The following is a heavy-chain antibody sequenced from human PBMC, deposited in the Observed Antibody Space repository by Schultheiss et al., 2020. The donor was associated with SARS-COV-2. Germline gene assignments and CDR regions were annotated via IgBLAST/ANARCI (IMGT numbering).Heavy chain of an antibody. V-gene: IGHV4-34*10. CDR2: IYYSGST. CDR1: GGSFSDSY. CDR3: ARSRGDHYDSSGRYDY. Sequence: SETLSLTCAVYGGSFSDSYWSWIRQPPGEGLEWIGYIYYSGSTYYNPSLKSRVTMSVDTSKNQLSVKLSSVTAADTAVYYCARSRGDHYDSSGRYDYWGQGHLVTVSS. D-gene: IGHD3-22*01. J-gene: IGHJ4*02.